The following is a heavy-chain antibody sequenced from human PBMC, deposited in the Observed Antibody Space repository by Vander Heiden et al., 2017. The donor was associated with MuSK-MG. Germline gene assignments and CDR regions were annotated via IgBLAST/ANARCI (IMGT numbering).Heavy chain of an antibody. CDR3: ARDFFSPITIFYYYYMDV. J-gene: IGHJ6*03. CDR1: GFTFSSYS. Sequence: EVQLVESGGGLVKAGGSLSLSCAASGFTFSSYSMNWVRQAPGKGLEWVSSISSSSSYIYYADSVKGRFTISRDNAKNSLYLQMNSLRAEDTAVYYCARDFFSPITIFYYYYMDVWGKGTTVTVSS. CDR2: ISSSSSYI. V-gene: IGHV3-21*01. D-gene: IGHD3-3*01.